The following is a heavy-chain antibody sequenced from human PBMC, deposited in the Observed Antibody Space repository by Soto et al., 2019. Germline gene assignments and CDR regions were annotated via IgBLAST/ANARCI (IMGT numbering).Heavy chain of an antibody. Sequence: QVQLVQSGAEVKKPGSSVKVSCKASGGTFSSYAISWVRQAPGQGLEWMGGIIPIFGTANYAQKFQGRVTITAEESTSTAYMELSSLRSEDTAVYYCARVPPHYYDSSGYYRGGWFDPWGQGTLVTVSS. D-gene: IGHD3-22*01. V-gene: IGHV1-69*01. CDR2: IIPIFGTA. CDR1: GGTFSSYA. CDR3: ARVPPHYYDSSGYYRGGWFDP. J-gene: IGHJ5*02.